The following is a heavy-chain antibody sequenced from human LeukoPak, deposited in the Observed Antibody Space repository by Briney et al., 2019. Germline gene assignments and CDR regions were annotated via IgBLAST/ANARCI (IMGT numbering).Heavy chain of an antibody. Sequence: ASVKVSCKASGYTFSTYGINWVRQAPAQGLEWMGGISAYNGHTIYAQMFQGRVTLTTSTSTNTAYMELRSLRSDDTAVYYCARDQRFGIAAVDSWFDPWGQGTLVTVSS. V-gene: IGHV1-18*01. D-gene: IGHD6-13*01. J-gene: IGHJ5*02. CDR2: ISAYNGHT. CDR3: ARDQRFGIAAVDSWFDP. CDR1: GYTFSTYG.